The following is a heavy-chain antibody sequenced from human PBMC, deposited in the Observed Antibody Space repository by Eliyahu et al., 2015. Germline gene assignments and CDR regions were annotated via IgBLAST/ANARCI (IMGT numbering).Heavy chain of an antibody. CDR1: GXXFXSYN. Sequence: EVQLVESGGGLVKPGGSLRLSCAASGXXFXSYNMNWAXXAPGKGLLWVSSIGSSSSYIYYADSVKGRFTISRDNAKNSLYLQMNSLRADDTAVYYCARAPTLGYCSSISCYGLFYMDVWGKGTTVTVSS. J-gene: IGHJ6*03. CDR3: ARAPTLGYCSSISCYGLFYMDV. CDR2: IGSSSSYI. V-gene: IGHV3-21*01. D-gene: IGHD2-2*01.